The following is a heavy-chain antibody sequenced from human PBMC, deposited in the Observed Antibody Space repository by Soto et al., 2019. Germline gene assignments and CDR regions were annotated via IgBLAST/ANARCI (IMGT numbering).Heavy chain of an antibody. CDR2: ISGSGGST. V-gene: IGHV3-23*01. J-gene: IGHJ4*02. Sequence: PGGSLRLSCAASGFTFSSYAMSWVRQAPGKGLEWVSAISGSGGSTYYADSVKGRFTISRDNSKNTLYLQMNSLRAEDTAVYYCAKLGLTESDIAAAGPYFDYWGQGTLVTVSS. D-gene: IGHD6-13*01. CDR3: AKLGLTESDIAAAGPYFDY. CDR1: GFTFSSYA.